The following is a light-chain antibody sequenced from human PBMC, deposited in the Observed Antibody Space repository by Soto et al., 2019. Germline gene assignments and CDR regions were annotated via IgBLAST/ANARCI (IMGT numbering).Light chain of an antibody. CDR1: QILLQTNGYTY. Sequence: DIVMTQSPLSLPVTPGEPASISCRSGQILLQTNGYTYLDCDLQKPGQSPQLLIYLTAIRASGVPDRFSGSGSGTEFTLKISKVEAEDVGVYYCMQSLQTPPWTFGPGTKVDI. CDR3: MQSLQTPPWT. V-gene: IGKV2-28*01. CDR2: LTA. J-gene: IGKJ1*01.